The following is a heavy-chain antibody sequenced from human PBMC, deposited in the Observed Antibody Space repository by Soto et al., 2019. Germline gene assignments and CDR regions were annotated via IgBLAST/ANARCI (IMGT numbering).Heavy chain of an antibody. J-gene: IGHJ4*02. V-gene: IGHV1-69*06. CDR2: IIPIFGTA. CDR1: GGTFSSYA. Sequence: QVQLVQSGAEVKKPGSSVKVSCKASGGTFSSYAISWVRQAPGQGLEWMGGIIPIFGTANYAQKFQGRVTITADKSTSTSYVQLSSLRSEDTAVYYCASGDITMIAVVTPTLRYWRQGTLFTVSS. D-gene: IGHD3-22*01. CDR3: ASGDITMIAVVTPTLRY.